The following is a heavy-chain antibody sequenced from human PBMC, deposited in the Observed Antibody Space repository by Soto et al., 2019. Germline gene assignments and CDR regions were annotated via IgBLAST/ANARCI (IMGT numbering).Heavy chain of an antibody. J-gene: IGHJ4*02. D-gene: IGHD4-17*01. CDR3: ARSTRSGTTFDY. CDR2: IYHSGST. V-gene: IGHV4-4*02. CDR1: GGSISSSNW. Sequence: QVQLQESGPGLVKPSGTLSLTCAVSGGSISSSNWWSWVRQPPGKGLEWIGEIYHSGSTNYNPSLKGRVTTSVDKSKNPFSLKLSSVTAADTAVYYCARSTRSGTTFDYWGQETLVTVSS.